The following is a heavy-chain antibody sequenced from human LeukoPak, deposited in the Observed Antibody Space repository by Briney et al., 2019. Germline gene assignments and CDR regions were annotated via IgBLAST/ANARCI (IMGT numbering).Heavy chain of an antibody. CDR1: GGTFSSYA. J-gene: IGHJ3*02. CDR3: ARDGGGGDTAMVNHAFDI. Sequence: SVKVSCKASGGTFSSYAISGVRQPPGQGLEWMGGIIPIFGTANYAQKFQGRVTITAEESTSTAYMELSSLRSEDTAVYYCARDGGGGDTAMVNHAFDIWGQGTMVTVSS. V-gene: IGHV1-69*13. CDR2: IIPIFGTA. D-gene: IGHD5-18*01.